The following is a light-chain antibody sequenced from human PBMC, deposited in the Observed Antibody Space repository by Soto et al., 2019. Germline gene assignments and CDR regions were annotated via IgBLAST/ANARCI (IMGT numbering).Light chain of an antibody. CDR1: SGDVGSYNL. J-gene: IGLJ2*01. CDR2: EVS. V-gene: IGLV2-23*02. Sequence: QAVVTQPASVSGSPGQSITISWTGTSGDVGSYNLVSWYQQHPGKAPKLMIDEVSERPSGVSNRFSGSKSGNTASLTISGLQAEDEADYYCCSYAGNSNVIFGGGTKLTVL. CDR3: CSYAGNSNVI.